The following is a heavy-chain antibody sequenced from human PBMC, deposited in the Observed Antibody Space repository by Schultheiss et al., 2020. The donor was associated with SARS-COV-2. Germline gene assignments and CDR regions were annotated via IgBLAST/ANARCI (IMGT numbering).Heavy chain of an antibody. CDR3: AKADHSMEQQLNYYYYGMDV. V-gene: IGHV3-30*18. J-gene: IGHJ6*02. CDR2: ISYDGSNK. D-gene: IGHD6-13*01. Sequence: GESLKISCAVSGFSLRDYNMNWVRQAPGKGLEWVAVISYDGSNKYYADSVKGRFTISRDNSKNTLYLQMNSLRAEDTAVYYCAKADHSMEQQLNYYYYGMDVWGQGTTVTVSS. CDR1: GFSLRDYN.